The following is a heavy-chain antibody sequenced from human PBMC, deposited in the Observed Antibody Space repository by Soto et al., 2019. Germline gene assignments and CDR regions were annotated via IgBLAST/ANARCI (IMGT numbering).Heavy chain of an antibody. V-gene: IGHV3-11*01. CDR1: GFTFSDYY. Sequence: GGSLRLSCAASGFTFSDYYMSWIRQAPGKGLEWVSYISSSGSTIYYADSVKGRFTISRDNAKNSLYLQMNSLRAEDTAVYYCARDPQQLASYYSGMDVWGQGTTVTVSS. D-gene: IGHD6-13*01. CDR3: ARDPQQLASYYSGMDV. J-gene: IGHJ6*02. CDR2: ISSSGSTI.